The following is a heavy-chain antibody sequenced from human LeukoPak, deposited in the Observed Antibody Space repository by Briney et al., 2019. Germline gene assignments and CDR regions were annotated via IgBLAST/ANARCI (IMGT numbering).Heavy chain of an antibody. CDR3: AKESYYYGSGSFDY. D-gene: IGHD3-10*01. CDR2: IWYDGSNK. V-gene: IGHV3-33*06. J-gene: IGHJ4*02. Sequence: PGGSLRLSCAASGFTFSSYGVHWVREAPGKGLEWVAVIWYDGSNKYYADSVKGRFTISRDNSKNTLYLQMNSLRVEDTAVHYCAKESYYYGSGSFDYWGQGTLVTVSS. CDR1: GFTFSSYG.